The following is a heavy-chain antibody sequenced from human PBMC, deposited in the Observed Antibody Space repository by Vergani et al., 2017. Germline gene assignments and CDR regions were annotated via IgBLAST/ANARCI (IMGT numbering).Heavy chain of an antibody. J-gene: IGHJ4*02. CDR3: ARGPIYSSNWYVDQ. CDR2: INPISGGT. Sequence: QVQLVQSGAEVKKPGASVKVSCKASGYTFSGYYMHWVRQAPAQGLEWVGWINPISGGTNYAQKFQGRVTMTRDTSISTAYMELSRLRSDDTAVYYCARGPIYSSNWYVDQWGQGTLVTVSS. CDR1: GYTFSGYY. D-gene: IGHD6-13*01. V-gene: IGHV1-2*02.